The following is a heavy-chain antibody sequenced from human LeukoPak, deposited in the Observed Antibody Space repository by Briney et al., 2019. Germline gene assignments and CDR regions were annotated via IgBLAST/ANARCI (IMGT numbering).Heavy chain of an antibody. CDR3: AKSRGGSYRDEYYFDY. V-gene: IGHV3-9*03. Sequence: GRSLRLSCAASGFTFDDYAMHWVRQAPGKGLEGVSGISWNSGSIGYADSVKGRFTISRDNAKNSLYLQMNSLRAEDMALYYCAKSRGGSYRDEYYFDYWGQGTLVTVSS. D-gene: IGHD1-26*01. CDR2: ISWNSGSI. J-gene: IGHJ4*02. CDR1: GFTFDDYA.